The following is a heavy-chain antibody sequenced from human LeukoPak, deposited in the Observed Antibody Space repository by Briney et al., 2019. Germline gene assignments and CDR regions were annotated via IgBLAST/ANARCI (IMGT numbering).Heavy chain of an antibody. V-gene: IGHV4-34*11. CDR2: ISYSGST. CDR1: GGSFSGYY. Sequence: PSETLSLTCAVYGGSFSGYYWSWIRQPPGKGLEWIGYISYSGSTNYNPSLKSRVTISVDTSKNQFSLKLSSVTAADTAVYSCARGGYDILTGYYANFDYWGQGTLVTVSS. CDR3: ARGGYDILTGYYANFDY. J-gene: IGHJ4*02. D-gene: IGHD3-9*01.